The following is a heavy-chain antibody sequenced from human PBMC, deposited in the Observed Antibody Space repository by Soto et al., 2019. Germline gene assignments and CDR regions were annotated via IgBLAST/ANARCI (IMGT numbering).Heavy chain of an antibody. Sequence: GGSLRLSCAASGFTFSSYAMSWVRQAPGKGLEWVSAISGSGGSTYYADSGKGRFTISRDNSKNTLYLQMNSLRAEDTAVYYCAKESMITFGGVIASYFDYWGQGTLVTVSS. CDR1: GFTFSSYA. V-gene: IGHV3-23*01. CDR2: ISGSGGST. J-gene: IGHJ4*02. CDR3: AKESMITFGGVIASYFDY. D-gene: IGHD3-16*02.